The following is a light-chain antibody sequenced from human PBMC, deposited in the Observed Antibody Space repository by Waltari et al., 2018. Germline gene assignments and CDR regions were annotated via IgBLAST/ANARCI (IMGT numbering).Light chain of an antibody. CDR1: QTLTSN. CDR3: QQYNNRPYT. V-gene: IGKV3-15*01. CDR2: GAS. J-gene: IGKJ2*01. Sequence: EIVMTQSPATLSVSPGERATLPCRASQTLTSNLAWYQQKPGQAHRLLIYGASIRATGIPARFSGSGSGTQFTLTISNLQSEDFVVYYCQQYNNRPYTFGQGTKLEIK.